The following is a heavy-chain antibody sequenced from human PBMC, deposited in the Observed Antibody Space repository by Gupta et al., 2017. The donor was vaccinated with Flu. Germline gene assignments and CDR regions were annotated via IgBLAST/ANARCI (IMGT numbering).Heavy chain of an antibody. CDR2: IYYDGST. J-gene: IGHJ5*02. Sequence: QLQLQESGPRLVKPSEPLSPPCSVSGGSISNPNYYWGWVRQPPGKGLEWIATIYYDGSTYHSPSLKSRVTMSVDTSKNQCSLNLNSVTAADTALYFCARHHAHSCFDPWGQGTLVTVSS. D-gene: IGHD4-4*01. V-gene: IGHV4-39*01. CDR3: ARHHAHSCFDP. CDR1: GGSISNPNYY.